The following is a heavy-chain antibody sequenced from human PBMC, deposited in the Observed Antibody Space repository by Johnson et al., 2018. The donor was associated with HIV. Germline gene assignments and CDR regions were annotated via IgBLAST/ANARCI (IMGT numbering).Heavy chain of an antibody. CDR3: ARAASQQQLKVPFDI. V-gene: IGHV3-30*02. D-gene: IGHD6-13*01. Sequence: HVQLVESGGGLIQPGGSLRLSCAASGFTVSSNYMIWVRQAPGKGLEWVAFIRYDGSNKYYADSVKGRFTISRDNSKNTLYLQMNSLRAEDTAVYFCARAASQQQLKVPFDIWGQGTMVTVSS. CDR1: GFTVSSNY. CDR2: IRYDGSNK. J-gene: IGHJ3*02.